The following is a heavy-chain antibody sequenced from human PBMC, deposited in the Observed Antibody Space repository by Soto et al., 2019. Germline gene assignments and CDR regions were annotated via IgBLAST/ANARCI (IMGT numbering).Heavy chain of an antibody. CDR3: AKETSLSGRYYGMDV. CDR1: GFTFNNYA. Sequence: EVQLLESGGGLVQPGGSLRLSCAASGFTFNNYAMSWFRQAPGKGLEWVSAIGGSGGNTYYADSVKGRFTIPRDNSKDTLYLQMNSLRAEDTAVYYCAKETSLSGRYYGMDVWGQGTTVTVSS. J-gene: IGHJ6*02. CDR2: IGGSGGNT. D-gene: IGHD1-26*01. V-gene: IGHV3-23*01.